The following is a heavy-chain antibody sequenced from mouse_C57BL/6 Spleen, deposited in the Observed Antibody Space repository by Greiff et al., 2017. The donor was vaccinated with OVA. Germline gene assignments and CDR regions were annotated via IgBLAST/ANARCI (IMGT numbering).Heavy chain of an antibody. D-gene: IGHD1-1*01. J-gene: IGHJ1*03. CDR1: GFTFSSYA. Sequence: EVQRVESGGGLVKPGGSLKLSCAASGFTFSSYAMSWVRQTPEQRLEWVATISDGGSYTYYPDNVKGRFTISRDNAKNNLYLHMSHLKSEDTAMYYGARDRDYYGSSYWYFDVWGTGTTVTVSS. CDR3: ARDRDYYGSSYWYFDV. CDR2: ISDGGSYT. V-gene: IGHV5-4*01.